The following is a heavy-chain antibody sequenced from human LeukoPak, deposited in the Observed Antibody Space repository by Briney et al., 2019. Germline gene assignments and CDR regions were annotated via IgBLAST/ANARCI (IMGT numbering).Heavy chain of an antibody. CDR1: GFTFSSYA. D-gene: IGHD5-24*01. J-gene: IGHJ4*02. CDR2: ISYDGSNK. V-gene: IGHV3-30-3*01. CDR3: ARSEDDYIGLDY. Sequence: PGGSLRLSCAASGFTFSSYAMHWVRQAPGKGLEWVAVISYDGSNKYYADSVKGRFTISRDNSKNTLYLQMNSLRAEDTAVYYCARSEDDYIGLDYWGQGTLVTVSS.